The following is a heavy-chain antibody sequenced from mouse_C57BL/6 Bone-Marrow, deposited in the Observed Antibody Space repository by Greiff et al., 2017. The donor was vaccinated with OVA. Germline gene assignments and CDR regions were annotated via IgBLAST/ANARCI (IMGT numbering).Heavy chain of an antibody. CDR2: IDPSDSYT. Sequence: VQLQQPGAELVMPGASVKLSCKASGYTFTSYWMHWVKQRPGQGLEWIGEIDPSDSYTNYNQKFKGKSTLTVDKSSSTAYMQLSSLTSEDSAVYFCARRGGKWGYFDVWGTGTTVTVSS. CDR1: GYTFTSYW. V-gene: IGHV1-69*01. D-gene: IGHD1-1*02. CDR3: ARRGGKWGYFDV. J-gene: IGHJ1*03.